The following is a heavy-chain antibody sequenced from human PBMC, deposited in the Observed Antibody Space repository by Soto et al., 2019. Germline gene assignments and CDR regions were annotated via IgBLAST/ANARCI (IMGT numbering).Heavy chain of an antibody. CDR2: IDPSDSYT. CDR3: ASAQYSSSSEYYYYYGMDV. J-gene: IGHJ6*02. CDR1: GCSFASYC. V-gene: IGHV5-10-1*01. D-gene: IGHD6-6*01. Sequence: PXESLQISCKGCGCSFASYCISWVRQMPGKGLEWMGRIDPSDSYTNYSPSFQGHVTISADKSISTAYLQWSSLKASDTAMYYCASAQYSSSSEYYYYYGMDVWGQGPTVTVSS.